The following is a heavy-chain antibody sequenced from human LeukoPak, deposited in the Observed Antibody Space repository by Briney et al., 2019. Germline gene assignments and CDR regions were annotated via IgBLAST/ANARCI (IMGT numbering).Heavy chain of an antibody. CDR1: GGSISSYY. J-gene: IGHJ3*02. Sequence: SETLSLTCTVSGGSISSYYWSWIRQPPGKGLEWIGYIYYSGSTNYNTSLKSRVTISVDTSKNQCSLKLSSVTAADTAVYYCARVDGGGDAFDIWGQGTMVTVSS. V-gene: IGHV4-59*01. D-gene: IGHD3-10*01. CDR3: ARVDGGGDAFDI. CDR2: IYYSGST.